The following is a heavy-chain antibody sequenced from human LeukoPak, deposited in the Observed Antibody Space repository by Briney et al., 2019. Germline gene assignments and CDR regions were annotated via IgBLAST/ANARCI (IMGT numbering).Heavy chain of an antibody. CDR3: ARDLVGAGGY. J-gene: IGHJ4*02. CDR1: GGSISSYY. Sequence: SETLSLTCTVSGGSISSYYWSWIRQPSGKGLEWIGYSHYSGTTNYNPSLKSRVTISVDTSKNQVSLRLSSVTAADTAVYYCARDLVGAGGYWGQGTLVTVSS. CDR2: SHYSGTT. D-gene: IGHD1-26*01. V-gene: IGHV4-59*01.